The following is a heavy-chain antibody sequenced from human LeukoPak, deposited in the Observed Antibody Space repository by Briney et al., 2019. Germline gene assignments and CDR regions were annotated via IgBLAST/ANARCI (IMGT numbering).Heavy chain of an antibody. CDR2: ISGSGGST. Sequence: PGGSLRLSCAASGFTFSSYAMSWVRQAPGKGLEWASAISGSGGSTYYADSVKGRFTISRDNSKNTLYLQMNSLRAEDTAVYYCARDLRYCSSTSCYNWFDPWGQGTLVTVSS. CDR3: ARDLRYCSSTSCYNWFDP. J-gene: IGHJ5*02. V-gene: IGHV3-23*01. D-gene: IGHD2-2*01. CDR1: GFTFSSYA.